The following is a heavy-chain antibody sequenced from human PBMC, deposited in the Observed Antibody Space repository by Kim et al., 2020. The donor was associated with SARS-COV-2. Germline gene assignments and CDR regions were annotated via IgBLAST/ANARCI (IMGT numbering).Heavy chain of an antibody. CDR1: GFTFSSYW. J-gene: IGHJ4*02. CDR2: IKQDGSEK. V-gene: IGHV3-7*01. Sequence: GGSLRLSCAASGFTFSSYWMSWVRQAPGKGLEWVANIKQDGSEKYYVDSVKGRFTISRDNAKNSLYLQMNSLRAEDTAVYYCARDLVLRYFDWSRNFDYWGQGTLVTVSS. D-gene: IGHD3-9*01. CDR3: ARDLVLRYFDWSRNFDY.